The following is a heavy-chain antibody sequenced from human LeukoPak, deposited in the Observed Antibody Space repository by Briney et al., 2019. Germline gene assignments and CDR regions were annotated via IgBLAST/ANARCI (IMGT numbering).Heavy chain of an antibody. CDR3: ARDGGYSAYYFDY. Sequence: SVKVSCKASGGTFSSYATSWVRQAPGQGLEWMGGIIPIFGTANYAQKFQGRVTITADESTSTAYMELSSLRSEDTAVYYCARDGGYSAYYFDYWGQGTLVTVSS. CDR2: IIPIFGTA. CDR1: GGTFSSYA. D-gene: IGHD3-22*01. V-gene: IGHV1-69*13. J-gene: IGHJ4*02.